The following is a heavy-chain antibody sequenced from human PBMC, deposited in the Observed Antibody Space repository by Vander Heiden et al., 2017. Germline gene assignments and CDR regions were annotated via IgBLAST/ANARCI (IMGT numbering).Heavy chain of an antibody. CDR1: GFTFSTYA. D-gene: IGHD6-19*01. V-gene: IGHV3-23*01. J-gene: IGHJ4*02. Sequence: EVQLLESGGGLVQPGGSLRLSCAASGFTFSTYAMSWFRQAPVKGLEWVSAISGSGGSTYYADSVKGRFTISRDNSKNTLYLQMNSLRAEDTAVYYCAKDLLWYSSGPRGGDYWGQGTLVTVSS. CDR2: ISGSGGST. CDR3: AKDLLWYSSGPRGGDY.